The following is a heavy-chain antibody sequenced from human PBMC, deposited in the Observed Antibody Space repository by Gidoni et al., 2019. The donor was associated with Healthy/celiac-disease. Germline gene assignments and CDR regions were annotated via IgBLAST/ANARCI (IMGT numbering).Heavy chain of an antibody. J-gene: IGHJ4*02. D-gene: IGHD2-2*03. CDR1: GGSISSGDYY. CDR3: ARWIYGFQDY. V-gene: IGHV4-30-4*01. CDR2: IYYRGST. Sequence: QVQLQESGPGLVKPAQTLSLTCTVSGGSISSGDYYWSLIGQPPGNGLEWIGYIYYRGSTYYPPSLKSRVTISLFTSKIPFSLELSSVTAADTAVFYCARWIYGFQDYWGQGTLVTVSS.